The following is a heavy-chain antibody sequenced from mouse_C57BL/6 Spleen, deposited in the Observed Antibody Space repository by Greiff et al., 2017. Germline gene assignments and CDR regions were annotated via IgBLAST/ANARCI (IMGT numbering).Heavy chain of an antibody. D-gene: IGHD1-1*01. J-gene: IGHJ2*01. V-gene: IGHV1-64*01. CDR3: ARGFLTTVVAPYGY. CDR2: IHPNSGST. Sequence: QVQLQQPGAELVKPGASVKLSCKASGYTFTSYWMHWVKQRPGQGLEWIGMIHPNSGSTNYNEKFKSKATLTVDKSSSTAYMQLSSLTSEDSAVYYGARGFLTTVVAPYGYWGQGTTLTVSS. CDR1: GYTFTSYW.